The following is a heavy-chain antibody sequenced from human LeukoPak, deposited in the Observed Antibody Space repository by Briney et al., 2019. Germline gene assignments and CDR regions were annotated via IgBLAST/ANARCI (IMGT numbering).Heavy chain of an antibody. CDR3: ARLTMVRGVIISGWFDP. V-gene: IGHV4-59*01. Sequence: PSETLSLTCTVSGGSISSYYWSWIRQPPGKGLEWIEYIYYSGSTNYNPSLKSRVTVSVDTSKNQFSLKLSSVTAADTAVYYCARLTMVRGVIISGWFDPWGQGTLVTVSS. J-gene: IGHJ5*02. CDR2: IYYSGST. D-gene: IGHD3-10*01. CDR1: GGSISSYY.